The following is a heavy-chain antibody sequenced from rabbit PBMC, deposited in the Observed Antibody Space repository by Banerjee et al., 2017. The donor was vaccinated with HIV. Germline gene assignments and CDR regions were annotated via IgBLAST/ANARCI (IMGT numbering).Heavy chain of an antibody. CDR1: GFSFSSSYW. CDR3: ATFGNSADRGFKL. Sequence: QEQLEESGGDLVKPEGSLTLTCTASGFSFSSSYWICWVRQAPGKGLEWIACIYAGSSGSAYYASWAKGRFTISKTSSTTVTLQVTSLTAADTATYFCATFGNSADRGFKLWGPGTLVTVS. CDR2: IYAGSSGSA. V-gene: IGHV1S45*01. D-gene: IGHD7-1*01. J-gene: IGHJ4*01.